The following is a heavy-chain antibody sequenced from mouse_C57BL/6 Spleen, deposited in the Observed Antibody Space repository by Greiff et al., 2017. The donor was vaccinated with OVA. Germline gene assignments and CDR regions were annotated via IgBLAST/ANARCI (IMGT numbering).Heavy chain of an antibody. Sequence: EVQVVESGGDLVKPGGSLKLSCAASGFTFSSYGMSWVRQTPDKRLEWVATISSGGSYTYYPDSVKGRFTISRDNAKNTLYLQMSSLKSEDTAMYYCARRGGSSPYYFDYWGKGTTLTVSS. CDR1: GFTFSSYG. CDR2: ISSGGSYT. V-gene: IGHV5-6*01. J-gene: IGHJ2*01. D-gene: IGHD1-1*01. CDR3: ARRGGSSPYYFDY.